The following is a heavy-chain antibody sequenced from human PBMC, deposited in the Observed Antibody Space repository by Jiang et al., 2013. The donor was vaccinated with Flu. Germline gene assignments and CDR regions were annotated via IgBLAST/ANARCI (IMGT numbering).Heavy chain of an antibody. CDR2: IDPTDDTT. V-gene: IGHV1-46*01. CDR3: ARAYYDILTGYYRYGMDV. CDR1: GYSFITYY. J-gene: IGHJ6*02. D-gene: IGHD3-9*01. Sequence: VSCKASGYSFITYYMHWVRQAPGQGLEWLGIIDPTDDTTSYAQKFQGRVTMTRDTSTSTVYMELSSLRSEDTAVYYCARAYYDILTGYYRYGMDVWGQGTTVTVSS.